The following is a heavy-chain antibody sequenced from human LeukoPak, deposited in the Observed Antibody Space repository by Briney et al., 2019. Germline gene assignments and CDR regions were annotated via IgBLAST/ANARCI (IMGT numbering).Heavy chain of an antibody. CDR1: GFSFSTYA. J-gene: IGHJ4*02. D-gene: IGHD1-26*01. CDR3: ARETSGSH. V-gene: IGHV3-23*01. CDR2: ITNSGGST. Sequence: PGGSLRLSCAAFGFSFSTYAMTWVRQAPGKGLEWVSTITNSGGSTYYADSVKGRFTISRDNSKNSLCLQMNSLRAEDTAVYYCARETSGSHWGQGTLVTVSS.